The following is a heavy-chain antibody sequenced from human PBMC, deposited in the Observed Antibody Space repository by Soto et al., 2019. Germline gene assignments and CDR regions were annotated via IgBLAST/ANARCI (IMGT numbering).Heavy chain of an antibody. CDR1: GFSLSSTRMA. CDR2: IYWDDDK. CDR3: AHIVVAGLGYYFDY. Sequence: QITLKESGPTLVKPTQTLTLTCTFSGFSLSSTRMAVGWIRQPPGKALEWLALIYWDDDKRYSPFLKSRLTITKDTSKNQVVLTMSNMHPVDTARYYCAHIVVAGLGYYFDYWGQESLDTVSS. D-gene: IGHD6-19*01. V-gene: IGHV2-5*02. J-gene: IGHJ4*02.